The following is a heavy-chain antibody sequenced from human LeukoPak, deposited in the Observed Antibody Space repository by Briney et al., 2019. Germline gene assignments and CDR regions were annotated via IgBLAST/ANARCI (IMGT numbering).Heavy chain of an antibody. V-gene: IGHV3-30*18. D-gene: IGHD2-2*02. J-gene: IGHJ4*02. Sequence: GGSLRLSCAASGFTFSSYGMHWVRQAPGKGLEWVAVISYDGTNKYYVDSVKGRFTISRDSSKNTLYLQMNSLRAEDTAVYYCAKRGDCSSITCSTYGIDYWGQGTLVTVSS. CDR1: GFTFSSYG. CDR3: AKRGDCSSITCSTYGIDY. CDR2: ISYDGTNK.